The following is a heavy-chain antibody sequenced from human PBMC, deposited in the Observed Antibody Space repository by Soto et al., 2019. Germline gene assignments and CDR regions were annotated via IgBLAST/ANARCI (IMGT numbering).Heavy chain of an antibody. CDR2: INHSGST. D-gene: IGHD1-1*01. CDR3: ARKDAYNSRADY. CDR1: GGSFSGYY. J-gene: IGHJ4*01. V-gene: IGHV4-34*01. Sequence: PSETLSLTCAVYGGSFSGYYWTWIRRPPGKGLEWIGEINHSGSTNYNPSLKSRVTISVDTSENQFSLKLTSVTAADTAVYYCARKDAYNSRADYWGHGTLVTVSS.